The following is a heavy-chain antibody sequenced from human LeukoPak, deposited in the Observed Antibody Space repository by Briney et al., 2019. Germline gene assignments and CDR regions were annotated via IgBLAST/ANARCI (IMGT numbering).Heavy chain of an antibody. J-gene: IGHJ4*02. CDR1: GGSISSGSYY. Sequence: PSETLSLTCTVSGGSISSGSYYWAWIRQPPGKGLEWIGNIYYRGSTYYKPSLKSRVTISVDTSKNQISLRLSFVTAADTAMYYCARHKAYGAGTYSPYYFDYWGQGTPVTVSS. CDR2: IYYRGST. CDR3: ARHKAYGAGTYSPYYFDY. V-gene: IGHV4-39*01. D-gene: IGHD3-10*01.